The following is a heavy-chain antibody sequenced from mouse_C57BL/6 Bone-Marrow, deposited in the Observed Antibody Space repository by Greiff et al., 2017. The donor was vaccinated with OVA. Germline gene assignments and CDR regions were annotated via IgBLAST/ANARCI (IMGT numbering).Heavy chain of an antibody. CDR2: ISPYNGFS. V-gene: IGHV1-31*01. CDR3: ARGGKRFDD. Sequence: EVQLQQSGPELVKPGASVKLSFKASGYSFTGYYMHWVKQSHGNILDWIGYISPYNGFSSYNQKFKGKSTLTVDKSSRTASMELRSLTSEVSAVYYCARGGKRFDDWGQGTTLTVSS. CDR1: GYSFTGYY. J-gene: IGHJ2*01. D-gene: IGHD2-1*01.